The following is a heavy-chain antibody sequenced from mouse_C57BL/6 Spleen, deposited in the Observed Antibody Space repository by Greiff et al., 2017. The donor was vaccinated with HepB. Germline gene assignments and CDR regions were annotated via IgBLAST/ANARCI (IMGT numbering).Heavy chain of an antibody. Sequence: EVQRVESGPGLVKPSQSLSLTCSVTGYSITSGYYWNWIRQFPGNKLEWMGYISYDGSNNYNPSLKNRISITRDTSKNQFFLKLNSVTTEDTATYYCARRGNLYYAMDYWGQGTSVTVSS. D-gene: IGHD2-1*01. V-gene: IGHV3-6*01. CDR3: ARRGNLYYAMDY. J-gene: IGHJ4*01. CDR2: ISYDGSN. CDR1: GYSITSGYY.